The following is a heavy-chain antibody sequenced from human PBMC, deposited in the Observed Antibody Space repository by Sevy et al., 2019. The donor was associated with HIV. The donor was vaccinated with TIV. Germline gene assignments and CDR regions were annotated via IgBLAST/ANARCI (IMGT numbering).Heavy chain of an antibody. CDR3: ARVGGLTDYGMDV. J-gene: IGHJ6*02. V-gene: IGHV4-61*01. D-gene: IGHD1-26*01. CDR1: GGSVSSDSYY. Sequence: SDTLSLTCTVSGGSVSSDSYYWSWIRQPPGKGLEFIGYMYYTGSTNYNPSLMSRVTISVDTSKNQFSLKLSSVTAADTAVYYCARVGGLTDYGMDVWGQGTTVTVSS. CDR2: MYYTGST.